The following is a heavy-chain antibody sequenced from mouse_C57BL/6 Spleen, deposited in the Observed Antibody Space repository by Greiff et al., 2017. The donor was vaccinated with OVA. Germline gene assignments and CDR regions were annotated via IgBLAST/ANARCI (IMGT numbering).Heavy chain of an antibody. Sequence: ESGPGLVKPSQSLSLTCSVTGYSITSGYYWNWIRQFPGNKLEWMGYISYDGSNNYNPSLKNRISITRVTTTNQFFLTLNSVTTEDTATYYCARGYYYARDYWGQGTSVTVSS. CDR2: ISYDGSN. CDR1: GYSITSGYY. CDR3: ARGYYYARDY. V-gene: IGHV3-6*01. J-gene: IGHJ4*01.